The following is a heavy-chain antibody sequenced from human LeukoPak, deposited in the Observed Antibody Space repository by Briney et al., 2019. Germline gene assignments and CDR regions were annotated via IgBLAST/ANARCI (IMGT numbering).Heavy chain of an antibody. CDR3: ARADMATITVDY. CDR2: ISSSGSNI. D-gene: IGHD5-24*01. V-gene: IGHV3-48*03. J-gene: IGHJ4*02. CDR1: GFILSDYD. Sequence: GGSLRLSCAASGFILSDYDINWVRQAPGKGLKWVSYISSSGSNIYYADSVKGRFTISRDNAKNSLFLQMNSLRAEDTAVYYCARADMATITVDYWGQGTLVTVS.